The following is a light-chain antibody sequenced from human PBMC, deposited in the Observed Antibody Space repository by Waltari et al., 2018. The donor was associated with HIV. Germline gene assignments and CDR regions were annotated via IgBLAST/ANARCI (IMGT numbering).Light chain of an antibody. Sequence: DIQMTQSLSTLSASVGDKIITTCRARQSISNWLAWFQQKPGKAPKLLIYKASNLESGVPSRFSGSGSGTEFTLTINSLQPDDFATYFCQQYSSDPLTFGRGTRVEVK. CDR1: QSISNW. V-gene: IGKV1-5*03. J-gene: IGKJ4*01. CDR3: QQYSSDPLT. CDR2: KAS.